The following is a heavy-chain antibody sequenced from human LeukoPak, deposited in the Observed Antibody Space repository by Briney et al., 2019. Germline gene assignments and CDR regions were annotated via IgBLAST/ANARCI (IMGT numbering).Heavy chain of an antibody. CDR1: GGSLSTYY. Sequence: SGTLSLTCTVSGGSLSTYYWSWIRQPPGKGLEWIGYIYYSGSTNYNPSLKSRVTISVDTSKNQFSLKLNSLTAADTAVYYCARGHRSVGNNWFDTWGQGTLVTVSS. CDR2: IYYSGST. CDR3: ARGHRSVGNNWFDT. D-gene: IGHD3-3*01. V-gene: IGHV4-59*01. J-gene: IGHJ5*02.